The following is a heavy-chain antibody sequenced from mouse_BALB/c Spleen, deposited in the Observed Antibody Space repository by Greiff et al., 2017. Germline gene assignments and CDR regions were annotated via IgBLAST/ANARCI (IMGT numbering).Heavy chain of an antibody. CDR1: GFNIKDTY. J-gene: IGHJ2*01. CDR3: ARDGTVVATGYFDY. D-gene: IGHD1-1*01. CDR2: IDPANGNT. V-gene: IGHV14-3*02. Sequence: VQLQQSGAELVKPGASVKLSCTASGFNIKDTYMHWVKQRPEQGLEWIGRIDPANGNTKYDPKFQGKATITADTSSNTAYLQRSSLTSEDTAVYYCARDGTVVATGYFDYWGQGTTLTVSS.